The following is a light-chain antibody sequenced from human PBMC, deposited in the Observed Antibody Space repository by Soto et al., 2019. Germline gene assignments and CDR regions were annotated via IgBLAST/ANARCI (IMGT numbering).Light chain of an antibody. CDR2: DNN. J-gene: IGLJ2*01. CDR1: SSNIGYNY. Sequence: QSVLTQPPSMSAAPGQEVTISCSGSSSNIGYNYVSWYQQLPRTAPKLLIYDNNERPSGIPDRFSGSKSGTSASLAITGLQTGDEADYYCGTWDSSLSAVVFGGGTKVTVL. V-gene: IGLV1-51*01. CDR3: GTWDSSLSAVV.